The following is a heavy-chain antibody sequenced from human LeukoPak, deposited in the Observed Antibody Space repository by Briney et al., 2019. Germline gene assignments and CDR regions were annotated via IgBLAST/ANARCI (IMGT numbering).Heavy chain of an antibody. Sequence: SETLSLTCTVSGGSISSSSYYWGWIRQPPGKGLEWIGGIYYSGSTYYNPSLKSRVTISVDTSKNQFSLKLSSVTAADTAVYYCAAAWEGGYGDYLAFDIWGQGTMVTVSS. D-gene: IGHD4-17*01. V-gene: IGHV4-39*01. J-gene: IGHJ3*02. CDR2: IYYSGST. CDR3: AAAWEGGYGDYLAFDI. CDR1: GGSISSSSYY.